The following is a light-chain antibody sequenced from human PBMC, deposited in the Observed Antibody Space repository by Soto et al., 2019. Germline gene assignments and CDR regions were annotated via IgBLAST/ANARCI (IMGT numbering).Light chain of an antibody. J-gene: IGLJ1*01. CDR2: GVV. CDR3: CSYAGGYTYL. CDR1: GNDVGAYNY. V-gene: IGLV2-11*01. Sequence: QSALTQPRSVSGSPGQSVTISCTGTGNDVGAYNYVSWYQQHPGRPPKLLIYGVVRWPSGVPDRFSGSKSGNTASLTISGLQAEDEADYLCCSYAGGYTYLFGTGTKVTVL.